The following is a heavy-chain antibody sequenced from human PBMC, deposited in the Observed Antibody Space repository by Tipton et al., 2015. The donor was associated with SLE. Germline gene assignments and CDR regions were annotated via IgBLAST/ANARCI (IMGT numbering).Heavy chain of an antibody. CDR2: IYHSGST. Sequence: TLSLTCAVSGGSISSGGYSWSWVRQPPGKGLEWIGEIYHSGSTNYNPSLKSRVTISVDKSKNQFSLQLNSVTPEDTAVYYCARGPPYNWNFYYYMDVWGKGTTVTVSS. V-gene: IGHV4-30-2*01. J-gene: IGHJ6*03. CDR1: GGSISSGGYS. D-gene: IGHD1-20*01. CDR3: ARGPPYNWNFYYYMDV.